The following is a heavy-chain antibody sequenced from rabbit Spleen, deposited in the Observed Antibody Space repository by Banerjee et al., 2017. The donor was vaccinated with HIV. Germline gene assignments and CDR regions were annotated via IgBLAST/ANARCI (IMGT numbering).Heavy chain of an antibody. J-gene: IGHJ4*01. CDR3: ARDLVGVIGWNFYL. D-gene: IGHD2-1*01. CDR2: IDPVFGIT. Sequence: QLKESGGGLVQPGGSLKLSCKASGFTLNNYYMNWVRQAPGKGLEWIGNIDPVFGITYFADWVNGRFTISSHNAQNTLYLQLTSLTAADRATYFCARDLVGVIGWNFYLWGPGTLVTVS. CDR1: GFTLNNYY. V-gene: IGHV1S7*01.